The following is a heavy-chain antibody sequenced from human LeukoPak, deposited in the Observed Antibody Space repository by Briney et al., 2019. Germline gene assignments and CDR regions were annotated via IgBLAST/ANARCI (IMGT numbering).Heavy chain of an antibody. CDR3: ARLNGDGFDI. D-gene: IGHD2-8*01. CDR1: GVSLDEYY. V-gene: IGHV4-4*07. CDR2: IYSSGST. Sequence: SETLSLTCSVSGVSLDEYYWYWIRQSAGKRLEWIGRIYSSGSTNYAPSLKSRVTMSIDTSKRHISLKLSSVTAADTGFYYCARLNGDGFDIWGQGTKVTVSS. J-gene: IGHJ3*02.